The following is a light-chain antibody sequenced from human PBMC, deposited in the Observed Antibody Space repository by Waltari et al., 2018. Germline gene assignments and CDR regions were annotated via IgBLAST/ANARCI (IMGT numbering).Light chain of an antibody. CDR1: QSVSNY. CDR2: DAS. V-gene: IGKV3-11*01. J-gene: IGKJ5*01. Sequence: EIVLTQSPATLSLSPGERATLSCRASQSVSNYLAWYQKKPGQAPRLLIYDASNRATGIPTRFRCRGSGTDFTLTISSLEAEDFAVYYCQQRSNWPPAITFGQGTRLEIK. CDR3: QQRSNWPPAIT.